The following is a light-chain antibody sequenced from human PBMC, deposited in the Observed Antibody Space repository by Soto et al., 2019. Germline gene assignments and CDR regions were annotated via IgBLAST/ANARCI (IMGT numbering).Light chain of an antibody. CDR2: EVS. V-gene: IGLV2-8*01. Sequence: QSALTQPPSASGSPGQSVTISCTGTSSDVGGYNYVSWYQQHPGKAPKVMIYEVSKRPSGVPDRFSGSKSGNTASLTVSGLQAEDEADYYCISYAGTKSLIFGGGTQLTVL. CDR1: SSDVGGYNY. J-gene: IGLJ2*01. CDR3: ISYAGTKSLI.